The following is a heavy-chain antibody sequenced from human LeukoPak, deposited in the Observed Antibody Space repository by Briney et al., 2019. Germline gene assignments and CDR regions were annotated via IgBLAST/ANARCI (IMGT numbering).Heavy chain of an antibody. CDR3: ARDRVGGALEY. CDR2: IREDGREK. V-gene: IGHV3-7*01. CDR1: GFIFNNHW. J-gene: IGHJ4*02. Sequence: GGSLRLSCAASGFIFNNHWMSWVRQAPGKGLEWVATIREDGREKKYVDSEKGRFTISRDNTKDALYLQMNSLRAEDTAVYYCARDRVGGALEYWGQGALVTVSS. D-gene: IGHD3-10*01.